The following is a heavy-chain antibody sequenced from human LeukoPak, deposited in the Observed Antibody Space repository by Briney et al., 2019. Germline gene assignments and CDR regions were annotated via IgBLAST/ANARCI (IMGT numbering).Heavy chain of an antibody. CDR1: GFTFDDYG. J-gene: IGHJ4*02. D-gene: IGHD3-3*01. CDR3: ARARGYDFWSGTDY. Sequence: GGSLRLSCAASGFTFDDYGMSWVRQAPGKGLEWVSGVNWNGGSTGYADSVKGRFTIFRDNAKNSLYLQMNSLRAEDTALYYCARARGYDFWSGTDYWGQGTLVTVSS. CDR2: VNWNGGST. V-gene: IGHV3-20*04.